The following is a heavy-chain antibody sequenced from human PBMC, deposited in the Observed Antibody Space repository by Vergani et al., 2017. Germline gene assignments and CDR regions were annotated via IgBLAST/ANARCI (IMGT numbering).Heavy chain of an antibody. CDR1: GGSITSSRYY. V-gene: IGHV4-39*01. Sequence: QLHLQESGPGLVKPSETLSLTCTVSGGSITSSRYYWGWIRQPPGKGLEWIGNIYHSGGAYYNPSLKGRVTISVDTSKNQFSLEVTSVTAEDTAIYFCARTESFILRYFHWALWGQGTLVTVSS. CDR2: IYHSGGA. D-gene: IGHD3-9*01. CDR3: ARTESFILRYFHWAL. J-gene: IGHJ4*02.